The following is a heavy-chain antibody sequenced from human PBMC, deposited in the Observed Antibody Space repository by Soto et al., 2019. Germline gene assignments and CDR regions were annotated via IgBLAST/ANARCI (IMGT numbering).Heavy chain of an antibody. CDR2: ISYDGSNK. Sequence: PGGSLRLSCAASGFTFSSYGMHWVRQAPGKGLEWVAVISYDGSNKYYADSVKGRFTISRDNSKNTLYLQMNSLRAEDTAVYYCAKIAGAPISHRYYYYGMDVWGQGTTVTVSS. D-gene: IGHD6-19*01. J-gene: IGHJ6*02. CDR1: GFTFSSYG. V-gene: IGHV3-30*18. CDR3: AKIAGAPISHRYYYYGMDV.